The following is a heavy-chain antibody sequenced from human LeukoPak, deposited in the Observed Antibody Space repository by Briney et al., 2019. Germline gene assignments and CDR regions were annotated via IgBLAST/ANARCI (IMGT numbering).Heavy chain of an antibody. CDR3: AKAVVVTALFDS. Sequence: GGSLRLSCAASGFTFSSYAMSWVRQAPGKGLEWVSAISDSGSTTYHADSVKGRFIISRDNSKNTLYLQMDSLRVEDTAVYYCAKAVVVTALFDSWGQGNLVTVSS. CDR1: GFTFSSYA. J-gene: IGHJ4*02. D-gene: IGHD2-21*02. CDR2: ISDSGSTT. V-gene: IGHV3-23*01.